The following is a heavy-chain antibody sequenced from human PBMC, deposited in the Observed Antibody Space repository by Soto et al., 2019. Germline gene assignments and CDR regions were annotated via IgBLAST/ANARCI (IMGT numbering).Heavy chain of an antibody. CDR3: ARDLYYDSSGYYSLDAFDI. Sequence: ASVKVSCKASGYTFTSYGISWVRQAPGQGLEWMGWISAYNGNTNYAQKLQGRVTMTTDTSTSTAYMELRSLRSDDTAVYYCARDLYYDSSGYYSLDAFDIWGQGTMVTV. J-gene: IGHJ3*02. CDR1: GYTFTSYG. V-gene: IGHV1-18*01. CDR2: ISAYNGNT. D-gene: IGHD3-22*01.